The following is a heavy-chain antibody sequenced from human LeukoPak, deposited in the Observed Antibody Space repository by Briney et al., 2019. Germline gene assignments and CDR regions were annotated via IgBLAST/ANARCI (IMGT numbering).Heavy chain of an antibody. CDR2: INPSGGST. J-gene: IGHJ4*02. D-gene: IGHD3-22*01. CDR3: ARERTGNSDSSGHYDY. Sequence: GGSLRLSCAASGFTFNSYAMHWVRQAPGQGLEWMGIINPSGGSTSYAQKFQGRVTMTRDTSTSTVYMELSSLRSEDTAVYYCARERTGNSDSSGHYDYWGQGTLVTVSS. CDR1: GFTFNSYA. V-gene: IGHV1-46*02.